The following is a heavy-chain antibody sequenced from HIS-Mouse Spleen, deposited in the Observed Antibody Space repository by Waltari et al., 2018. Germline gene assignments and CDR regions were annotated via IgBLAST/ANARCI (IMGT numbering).Heavy chain of an antibody. CDR3: AREIPYSSSWYDWYFDL. Sequence: QLQLQESGPGLVKPSETLSLTCPVSGGSLSSSSSYWGWIRQPPGKGLEWIGSIYYSGSTYYNPSLKSRVTISVDTSKNQFSLKLSSVTAADTAVYYCAREIPYSSSWYDWYFDLWGRGTLVTVSS. CDR2: IYYSGST. D-gene: IGHD6-13*01. CDR1: GGSLSSSSSY. V-gene: IGHV4-39*07. J-gene: IGHJ2*01.